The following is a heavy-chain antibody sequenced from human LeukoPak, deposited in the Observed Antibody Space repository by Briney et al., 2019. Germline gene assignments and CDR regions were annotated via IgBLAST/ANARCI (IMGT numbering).Heavy chain of an antibody. Sequence: ASVKVSCKASGYTFTSYGISWVRQAPGRGLEWMGWISAYNGNTNYAQKLQGRVTMTTDTSTSTAYMELRSLRSDDTAVYYCARVPPPYYYDSSGYKGDYWGQGTLVTVSS. D-gene: IGHD3-22*01. V-gene: IGHV1-18*01. J-gene: IGHJ4*02. CDR3: ARVPPPYYYDSSGYKGDY. CDR1: GYTFTSYG. CDR2: ISAYNGNT.